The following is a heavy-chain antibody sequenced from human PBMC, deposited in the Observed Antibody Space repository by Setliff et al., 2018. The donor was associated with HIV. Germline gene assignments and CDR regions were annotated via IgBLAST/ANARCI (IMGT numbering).Heavy chain of an antibody. CDR3: AGSILTGYYTFGADY. CDR2: IIPIFGNT. J-gene: IGHJ4*02. V-gene: IGHV1-8*01. CDR1: GYTFTSDY. Sequence: ASVKVSCKASGYTFTSDYIHWVRQAPGQGLEWMGGIIPIFGNTGYAQKFQGRVTITRNTSISTAYMELSSLRSEDTAVYYCAGSILTGYYTFGADYWGQGTLVTVSS. D-gene: IGHD3-9*01.